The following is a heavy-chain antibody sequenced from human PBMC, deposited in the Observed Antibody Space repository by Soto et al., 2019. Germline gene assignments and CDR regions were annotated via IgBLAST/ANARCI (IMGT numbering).Heavy chain of an antibody. D-gene: IGHD5-12*01. CDR2: IXPXXXTX. CDR3: ARDTARDGYNFNFDY. J-gene: IGHJ4*02. CDR1: GGTFSSYA. Sequence: ASVKVSCKASGGTFSSYAISWVRQAPGQGPEWMGXIXPXXXTXNXAXKXXXXVIITADESTSTAYMELSSLRSEDTAVYYCARDTARDGYNFNFDYWGQGTLVTVSS. V-gene: IGHV1-69*13.